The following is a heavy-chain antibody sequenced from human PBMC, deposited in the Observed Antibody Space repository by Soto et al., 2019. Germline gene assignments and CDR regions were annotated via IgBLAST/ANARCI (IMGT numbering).Heavy chain of an antibody. CDR3: ARSHYYGSGSYPLNWFDP. V-gene: IGHV4-31*03. D-gene: IGHD3-10*01. Sequence: QVQLQESGPGLVKPSQTLSLTCTVSGGSISSGGYYWSWIRQHPGKGLEWIGYIYYSGSTYYNPSLKSRVTISVDPSKNQFSLKLSSVTAADTAVYYCARSHYYGSGSYPLNWFDPWGQGTLVTVSS. CDR1: GGSISSGGYY. CDR2: IYYSGST. J-gene: IGHJ5*02.